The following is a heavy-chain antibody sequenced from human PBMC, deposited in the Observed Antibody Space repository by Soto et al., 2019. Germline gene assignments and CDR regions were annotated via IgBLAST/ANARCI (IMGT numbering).Heavy chain of an antibody. CDR3: ARDAGIGNAWYFDL. Sequence: QVQLVESGGGVVQPGRSLRLSCVGSAFTFSDYAIHWVRQAPGKGLDWVAAISYDGSGTYYADSVKGRFTISRDNSQNALYQQMNSLTVEDTAVYYCARDAGIGNAWYFDLWGRGTLVTVSS. D-gene: IGHD1-26*01. CDR2: ISYDGSGT. V-gene: IGHV3-30-3*01. CDR1: AFTFSDYA. J-gene: IGHJ2*01.